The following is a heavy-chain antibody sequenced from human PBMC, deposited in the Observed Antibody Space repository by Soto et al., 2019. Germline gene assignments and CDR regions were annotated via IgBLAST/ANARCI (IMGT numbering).Heavy chain of an antibody. Sequence: QVQVVQSGAEVKKPGASVKVSCKTSGYTFTSYDISWVRQAPGLGLEWMGWISGYNGNTNYAQKLQGRVTMTTDTSTSTAYLELRSLRSDDTAVYYCARESATTHDGFDIWGQGTMVIVSS. CDR2: ISGYNGNT. CDR1: GYTFTSYD. V-gene: IGHV1-18*01. J-gene: IGHJ3*02. D-gene: IGHD4-17*01. CDR3: ARESATTHDGFDI.